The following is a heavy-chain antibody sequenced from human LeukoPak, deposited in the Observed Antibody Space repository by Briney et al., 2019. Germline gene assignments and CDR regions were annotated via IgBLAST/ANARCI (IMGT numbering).Heavy chain of an antibody. J-gene: IGHJ5*02. CDR1: GFTFSKAW. D-gene: IGHD6-13*01. CDR3: TTDSPLLIAAGKIMP. V-gene: IGHV3-15*01. CDR2: IKFTTDGGTA. Sequence: GGSLRLSRAASGFTFSKAWMTWVRQAPGKGLEWVGRIKFTTDGGTADYAAPVKGRFIISRDDSKNRMYLQMNSLKTEDTAVYYCTTDSPLLIAAGKIMPWGQGTLVTVSS.